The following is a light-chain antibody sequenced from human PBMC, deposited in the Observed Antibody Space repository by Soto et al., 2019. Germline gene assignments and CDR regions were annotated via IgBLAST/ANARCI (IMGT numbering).Light chain of an antibody. Sequence: QPVLTQSPSASASLGASVKLTCTLSSGHSSYAIAWHQQQPEKGPRYLMKLNSGGSHSKGDGIPDRFSGSSSGAERYLSXXXXXXXXXXDXYCQTWGTGGVVFGGGTKVTVL. CDR2: LNSGGSH. V-gene: IGLV4-69*01. CDR3: QTWGTGGVV. J-gene: IGLJ2*01. CDR1: SGHSSYA.